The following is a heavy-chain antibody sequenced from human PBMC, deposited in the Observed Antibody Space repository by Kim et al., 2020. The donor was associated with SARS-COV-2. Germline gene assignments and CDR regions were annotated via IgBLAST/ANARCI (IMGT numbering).Heavy chain of an antibody. CDR3: ARVTYYYILIRDY. CDR1: GGSISSSSYY. J-gene: IGHJ4*02. CDR2: IYYSGST. D-gene: IGHD3-9*01. V-gene: IGHV4-39*07. Sequence: SETLSLTCTVSGGSISSSSYYWGWIRQPPGKGLEWIGSIYYSGSTYYNPSLKSRVTISVDTSKNQFSLKLSSVTAADTAVYYCARVTYYYILIRDYWGQGTLVTVSS.